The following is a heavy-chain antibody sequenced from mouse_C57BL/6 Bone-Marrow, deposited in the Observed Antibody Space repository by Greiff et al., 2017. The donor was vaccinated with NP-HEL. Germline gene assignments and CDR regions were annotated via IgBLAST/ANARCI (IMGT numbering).Heavy chain of an antibody. D-gene: IGHD2-5*01. CDR3: AKAYYSNSGFAY. J-gene: IGHJ3*01. CDR2: ISSGSSTI. CDR1: GFTFSDYG. V-gene: IGHV5-17*01. Sequence: VQLKESGGGLVKPGGSLKLSCAASGFTFSDYGMHWVRQAPEKGLEWVAYISSGSSTIYYADTVKGRFTISRDNAKNTLFLQMTSLRSEDTAMYYCAKAYYSNSGFAYWGQGTLVTVSA.